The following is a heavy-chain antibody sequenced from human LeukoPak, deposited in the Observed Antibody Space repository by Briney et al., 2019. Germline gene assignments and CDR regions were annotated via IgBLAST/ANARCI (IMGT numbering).Heavy chain of an antibody. CDR2: IGTAGDT. Sequence: GGSLRLSCAASGFTFSSYDMHWVRQATGEGLEWVSAIGTAGDTYYPGSVKGRFTISRENAKNSLYLQMNSLRAGDTAVYYCARASVSGYCSSTGCFDYGMDVWGQGTTVTVSS. V-gene: IGHV3-13*01. D-gene: IGHD2-2*01. CDR3: ARASVSGYCSSTGCFDYGMDV. J-gene: IGHJ6*02. CDR1: GFTFSSYD.